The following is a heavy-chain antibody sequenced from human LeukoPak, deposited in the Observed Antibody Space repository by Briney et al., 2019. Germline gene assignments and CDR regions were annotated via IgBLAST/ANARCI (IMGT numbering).Heavy chain of an antibody. D-gene: IGHD1-20*01. CDR2: IWSDGSYK. V-gene: IGHV3-33*01. CDR3: ARSISGTTNNWFDP. CDR1: GFTFSTFG. J-gene: IGHJ5*02. Sequence: GRSLTLSCAASGFTFSTFGIHRVRQAPGKGLEWVAVIWSDGSYKYYADSVKGRFTISRDNSKNTLYLQMNSLRAEDTAVYYCARSISGTTNNWFDPWGQGTLVTVSS.